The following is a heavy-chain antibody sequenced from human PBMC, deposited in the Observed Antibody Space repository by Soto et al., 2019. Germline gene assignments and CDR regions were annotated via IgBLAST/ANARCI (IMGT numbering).Heavy chain of an antibody. J-gene: IGHJ4*02. CDR1: GFTFSSYG. Sequence: GGSLRLSCAASGFTFSSYGMHWVRQAPGKGLEWVAVIWYDGSNKYYADSVKGRFTISRDNSKNTLYLQMNSLRAEDTAVYYCAREAPTYSGSWVFDYWGQGTLVTVSS. CDR2: IWYDGSNK. D-gene: IGHD6-13*01. CDR3: AREAPTYSGSWVFDY. V-gene: IGHV3-33*01.